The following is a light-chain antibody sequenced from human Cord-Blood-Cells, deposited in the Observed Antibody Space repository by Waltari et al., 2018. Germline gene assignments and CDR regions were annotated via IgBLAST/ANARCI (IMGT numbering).Light chain of an antibody. CDR3: EQSYSTPLT. CDR2: AAS. CDR1: QSISSY. Sequence: DIQMTQSPSSLSASVGDRVTITCRASQSISSYLNWYQQKPGKAPKLLIYAASSLQSGVPARVCGSGSGTDFTLTISSVQPEEFATYYSEQSYSTPLTFGGGTKVEIK. V-gene: IGKV1-39*01. J-gene: IGKJ4*01.